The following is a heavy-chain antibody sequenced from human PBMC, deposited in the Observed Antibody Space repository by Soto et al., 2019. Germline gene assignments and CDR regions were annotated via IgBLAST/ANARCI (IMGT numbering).Heavy chain of an antibody. V-gene: IGHV1-2*02. CDR3: ARGGTFAYDTSGYSVY. D-gene: IGHD3-22*01. CDR2: INPKSGGT. J-gene: IGHJ4*02. Sequence: ASVKVSGKTSGYTFSAYYMHWGRQAPGQGLEWMGWINPKSGGTLYAQKFQGRVTMTRDTSISAAYMELSRLRSDGTAVEYCARGGTFAYDTSGYSVYWGQGTLVNVSS. CDR1: GYTFSAYY.